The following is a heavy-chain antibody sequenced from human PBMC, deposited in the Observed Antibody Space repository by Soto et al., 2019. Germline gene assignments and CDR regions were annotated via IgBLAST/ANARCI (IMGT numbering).Heavy chain of an antibody. J-gene: IGHJ3*01. Sequence: QIQLVQSGGEVKTPGASVKVSCTTYRYTFTSHGIAWVRQAPGQGLEWMGWISTYNGKTDYAQKFQGRVTMTADTRTNTVYMELRSLRSDDTAIYYCARLLTEGATYREDAFDLWGQGTKVTVSS. CDR1: RYTFTSHG. CDR3: ARLLTEGATYREDAFDL. V-gene: IGHV1-18*01. CDR2: ISTYNGKT. D-gene: IGHD1-26*01.